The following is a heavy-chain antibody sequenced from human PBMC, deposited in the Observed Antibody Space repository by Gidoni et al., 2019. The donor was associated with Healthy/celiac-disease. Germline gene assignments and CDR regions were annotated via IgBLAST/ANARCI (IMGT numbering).Heavy chain of an antibody. V-gene: IGHV3-30*18. CDR2: ISYDGSNK. J-gene: IGHJ4*02. CDR3: AKGSGFLEWLLPPFDY. Sequence: QVQLVESGVGVVQPGRYLRLACAASGFTFSSYGMHWVRQAPGKGLEWVAVISYDGSNKYYADSVKGRFTISRDNSKNTLYLQMNSLRAEDTAVYYCAKGSGFLEWLLPPFDYWGQGTLVTVSS. CDR1: GFTFSSYG. D-gene: IGHD3-3*01.